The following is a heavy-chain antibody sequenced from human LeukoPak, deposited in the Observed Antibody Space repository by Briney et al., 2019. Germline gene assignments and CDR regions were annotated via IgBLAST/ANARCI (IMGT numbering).Heavy chain of an antibody. V-gene: IGHV5-10-1*01. CDR2: IDPSDSYT. D-gene: IGHD3-10*01. Sequence: GESLKISCKGSGYSFTSYWISWVRQMPGKGLEWMGRIDPSDSYTNYSPSFQGHVTISADKSISTAYLQWSSLKASDTAMYYCARHPRRFGALTPIDYWGQGTLDTVSS. CDR3: ARHPRRFGALTPIDY. J-gene: IGHJ4*02. CDR1: GYSFTSYW.